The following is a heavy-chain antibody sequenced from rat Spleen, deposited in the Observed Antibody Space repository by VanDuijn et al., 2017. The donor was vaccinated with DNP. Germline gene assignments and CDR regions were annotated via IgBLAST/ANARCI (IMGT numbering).Heavy chain of an antibody. D-gene: IGHD1-4*01. V-gene: IGHV5-22*01. Sequence: EVLLVESGGDLVQSGXXLKLSCXXXGXXXSDXXXAWXXQAPMKGLEWVAYMNYAGGSTYNGDSVKGRFTISRDNAKRNLYLQINSLRSEDMATYYCARHVLPLRVWDYWGQGVMVTVSS. J-gene: IGHJ2*01. CDR3: ARHVLPLRVWDY. CDR2: MNYAGGST. CDR1: GXXXSDXX.